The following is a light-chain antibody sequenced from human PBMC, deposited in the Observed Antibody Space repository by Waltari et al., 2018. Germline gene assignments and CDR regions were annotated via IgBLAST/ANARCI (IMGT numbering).Light chain of an antibody. CDR1: SSDVDSYNL. Sequence: QSALTQPASVSGSPGQSITISCSGSSSDVDSYNLVSWYQQHPGKVTKVMLYEGNKRPSRVCNRVSDSTSGDTAALTIAGLQAEDEAAYYCCSYVTSRTFVFGGGTKVSVL. J-gene: IGLJ2*01. CDR2: EGN. CDR3: CSYVTSRTFV. V-gene: IGLV2-23*03.